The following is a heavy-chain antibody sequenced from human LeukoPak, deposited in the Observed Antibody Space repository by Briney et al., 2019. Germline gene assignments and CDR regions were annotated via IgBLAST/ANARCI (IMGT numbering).Heavy chain of an antibody. CDR1: GYTFTSYD. CDR2: INTNTGNP. J-gene: IGHJ4*02. Sequence: ASVKVSCKASGYTFTSYDINWVRQATGQGLEWMGWINTNTGNPTYAQGFTGRFVFSLDTSVSTAYLQISSLKAEDTAVYYCARVHPTYYYDSSGYDYWGQGTLVTVSS. D-gene: IGHD3-22*01. CDR3: ARVHPTYYYDSSGYDY. V-gene: IGHV7-4-1*02.